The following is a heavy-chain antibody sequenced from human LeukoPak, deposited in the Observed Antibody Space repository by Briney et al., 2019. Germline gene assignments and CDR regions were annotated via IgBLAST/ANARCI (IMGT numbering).Heavy chain of an antibody. V-gene: IGHV4-39*07. D-gene: IGHD6-13*01. CDR2: IYYSGST. CDR1: GGSISSSSYY. J-gene: IGHJ5*02. Sequence: PSETLSLTCTVSGGSISSSSYYWGWIRQPLGKGLEWIGSIYYSGSTYYNPSLKSRVTISVDTSKNQFSLKLSSVTAADTAVYYCARGGRKQPKLNWFDPWGQGTLVTVSS. CDR3: ARGGRKQPKLNWFDP.